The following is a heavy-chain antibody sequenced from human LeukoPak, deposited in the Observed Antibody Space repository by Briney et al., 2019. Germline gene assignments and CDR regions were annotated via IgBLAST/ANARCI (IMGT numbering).Heavy chain of an antibody. J-gene: IGHJ4*02. D-gene: IGHD3-22*01. CDR1: GGSISSYY. V-gene: IGHV4-4*07. Sequence: SETLSLTCTVSGGSISSYYWSWIRQSAGKGLEWIGRVYSDGSTNYNPSLKSRVTMSVDTSKNQFSLKLTSVTAADTAVYYCAREYHDSSGYYTIHHYWGQGTLVTVSS. CDR3: AREYHDSSGYYTIHHY. CDR2: VYSDGST.